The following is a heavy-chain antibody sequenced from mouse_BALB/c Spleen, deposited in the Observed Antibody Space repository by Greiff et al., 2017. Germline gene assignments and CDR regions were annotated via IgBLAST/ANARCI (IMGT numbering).Heavy chain of an antibody. D-gene: IGHD2-3*01. V-gene: IGHV14-3*02. CDR2: IDPANGNT. CDR1: GFNIKDTY. CDR3: ARGLLRGAWFAD. J-gene: IGHJ3*01. Sequence: EVQLQQSGAELVKPGASVKLSCTASGFNIKDTYMHWVKQRPEQGLEWIGRIDPANGNTKYDPKFQGKATITADTSSNTAYLQLSSLTSEDTAVYYCARGLLRGAWFADWGQGTLVTVSA.